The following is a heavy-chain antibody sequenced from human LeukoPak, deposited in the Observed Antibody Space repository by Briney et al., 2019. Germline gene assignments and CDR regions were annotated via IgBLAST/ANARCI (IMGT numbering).Heavy chain of an antibody. CDR3: ARAYYDFWSGYYYYYGMDV. V-gene: IGHV1-2*04. CDR2: INPNSGGT. D-gene: IGHD3-3*01. Sequence: ASVKVSCKASGYTFTGYYMHWVRQAPGQGLEWMGWINPNSGGTNYAQKFQGWVTMTRDTSISTAYMELSSLRPEDTAVYYCARAYYDFWSGYYYYYGMDVWGQGTTVTVSS. J-gene: IGHJ6*02. CDR1: GYTFTGYY.